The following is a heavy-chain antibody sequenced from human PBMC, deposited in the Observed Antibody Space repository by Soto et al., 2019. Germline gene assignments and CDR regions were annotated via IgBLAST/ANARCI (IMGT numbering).Heavy chain of an antibody. Sequence: SQTLSLTCAISGDSVSSNSAAWNWVRQSPSRGLEWLGRTYYRSKWNNDYAVSVKRRITINPDTSKNQFSLQLNSVTPEDTAVDYCARAGGDSSSWYFDYWGQGTLVTVSS. D-gene: IGHD6-13*01. CDR1: GDSVSSNSAA. CDR2: TYYRSKWNN. CDR3: ARAGGDSSSWYFDY. J-gene: IGHJ4*02. V-gene: IGHV6-1*01.